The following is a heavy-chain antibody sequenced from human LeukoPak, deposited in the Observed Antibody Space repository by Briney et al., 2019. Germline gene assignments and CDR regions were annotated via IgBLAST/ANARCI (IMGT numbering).Heavy chain of an antibody. J-gene: IGHJ4*02. Sequence: ASAKVSCKASGYTFTGYYMHWVRQAPGQGLEWMGWINPNSGGTNYAQKFQGRVTMTRDTSISTAYMELSRLRSDDTAVYYCARERKYYDSSGYYLYWGQGTLVTVSS. V-gene: IGHV1-2*02. CDR3: ARERKYYDSSGYYLY. CDR2: INPNSGGT. D-gene: IGHD3-22*01. CDR1: GYTFTGYY.